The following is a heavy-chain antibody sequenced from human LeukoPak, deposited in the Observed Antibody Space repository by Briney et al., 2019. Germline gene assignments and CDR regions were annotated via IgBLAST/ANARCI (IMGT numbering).Heavy chain of an antibody. Sequence: ASVKISCKVSGYTFTDYYMHWVQQAPGKGLEWMGLVDPEDGETIYAEKFQGRVTITADTSTDTAYMELSSLRSEDTAVYYCAIGEYSSGWPFDYWGQGTLVTVSS. V-gene: IGHV1-69-2*01. CDR1: GYTFTDYY. J-gene: IGHJ4*02. D-gene: IGHD6-19*01. CDR3: AIGEYSSGWPFDY. CDR2: VDPEDGET.